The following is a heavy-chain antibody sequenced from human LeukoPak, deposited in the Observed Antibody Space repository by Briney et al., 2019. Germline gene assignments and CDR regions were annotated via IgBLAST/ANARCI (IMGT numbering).Heavy chain of an antibody. V-gene: IGHV3-21*01. CDR1: GFTFSSYS. CDR3: AKPGSYGYRDY. CDR2: ISSSSSYI. D-gene: IGHD5-18*01. J-gene: IGHJ4*02. Sequence: GGSLRFSCAASGFTFSSYSMNWVRQAPGKGLEWVSSISSSSSYIYYAGSVKGRFTISRDNAKNSLYLQMNSLRAEDTAVYYCAKPGSYGYRDYWGQGTLVTVSS.